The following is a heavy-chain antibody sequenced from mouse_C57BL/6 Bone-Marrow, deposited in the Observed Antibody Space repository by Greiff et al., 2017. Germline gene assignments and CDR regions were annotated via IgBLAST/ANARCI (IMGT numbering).Heavy chain of an antibody. CDR2: IYPSDSET. V-gene: IGHV1-61*01. CDR3: AKGSWPWFAY. Sequence: QVQLKQPGAELVRPGSSVKLSCKASGYTFTSYWMDWVKQRPGQGLEWIGNIYPSDSETHYNQKFKDKATLTVDKSSSTAYMQLSSLTSEDSAVYYCAKGSWPWFAYWGQGTLVTVSA. J-gene: IGHJ3*01. CDR1: GYTFTSYW.